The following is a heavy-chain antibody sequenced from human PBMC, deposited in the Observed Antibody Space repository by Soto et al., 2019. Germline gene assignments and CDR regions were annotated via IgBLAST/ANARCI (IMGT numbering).Heavy chain of an antibody. V-gene: IGHV4-59*08. D-gene: IGHD6-13*01. CDR1: GGSISSYY. CDR3: ARPAAGTTYAFDI. J-gene: IGHJ3*02. Sequence: SETLSLTCTVSGGSISSYYWSWIRQPPGEGLEWIGYIYYSGSTNYNPSLKSRVTISVDTSKNQFSLKLSSVTAADTAVYYCARPAAGTTYAFDIWGQGTMVTVSS. CDR2: IYYSGST.